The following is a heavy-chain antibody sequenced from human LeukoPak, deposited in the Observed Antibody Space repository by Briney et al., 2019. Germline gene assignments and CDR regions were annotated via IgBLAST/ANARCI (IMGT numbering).Heavy chain of an antibody. V-gene: IGHV3-23*01. CDR2: ISGSGGTA. D-gene: IGHD3-22*01. CDR1: GFTFSIYA. Sequence: GGSLRLSCAASGFTFSIYAMSWVRQAPGKGLEWVSAISGSGGTAYYADSVKGRFTISRDNSKNTLYLQMNSLRAEDTAVYYCAKKGYYDGSGYYMYYFDHWGQGALVTVSS. J-gene: IGHJ4*02. CDR3: AKKGYYDGSGYYMYYFDH.